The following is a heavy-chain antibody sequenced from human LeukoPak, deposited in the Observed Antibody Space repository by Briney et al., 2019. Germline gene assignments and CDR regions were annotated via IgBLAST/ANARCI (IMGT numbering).Heavy chain of an antibody. CDR2: ISYDGSNK. CDR3: ARDAGTVTIMPMDY. Sequence: GGSLRLSCAASGFIVSGDFMSWVRQAPGKGLEWVAVISYDGSNKYYADSVKGRFTISRDNSKNTLYLQMNSLRAEDTAVYYCARDAGTVTIMPMDYWGQGTLVTVSS. V-gene: IGHV3-30*03. J-gene: IGHJ4*02. D-gene: IGHD4-17*01. CDR1: GFIVSGDF.